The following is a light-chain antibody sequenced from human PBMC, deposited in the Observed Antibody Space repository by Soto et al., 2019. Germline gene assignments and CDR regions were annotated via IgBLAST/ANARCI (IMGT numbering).Light chain of an antibody. V-gene: IGLV2-14*01. CDR1: SSDVGGYNY. CDR3: SSYTSSTAYV. Sequence: SVLTQPASVSGSPGQSITISCTGTSSDVGGYNYVSWYQLHPGKAPKLILYEVTNRPSGVSDRFSGSKSGNTASLTISGLQAEGEADYYCSSYTSSTAYVFGTGTKVTVL. CDR2: EVT. J-gene: IGLJ1*01.